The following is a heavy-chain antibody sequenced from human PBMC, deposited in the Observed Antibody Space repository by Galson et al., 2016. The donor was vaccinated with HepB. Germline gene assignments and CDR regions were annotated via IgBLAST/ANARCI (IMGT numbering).Heavy chain of an antibody. V-gene: IGHV3-23*01. Sequence: SLRLSCAASGFTFSRYAMSWVRQAPGKGLEWVSSIRKSNGGTYYGDSVKGRFTISRDNSKNTLYLQMHSLRAEDTAIYFCAKDPDFSTGWYFDLWGRGTPVTVSS. CDR3: AKDPDFSTGWYFDL. J-gene: IGHJ2*01. CDR1: GFTFSRYA. CDR2: IRKSNGGT. D-gene: IGHD4-11*01.